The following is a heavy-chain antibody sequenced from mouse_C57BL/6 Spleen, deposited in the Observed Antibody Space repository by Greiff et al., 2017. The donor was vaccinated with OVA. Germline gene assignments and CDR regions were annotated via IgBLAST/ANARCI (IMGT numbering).Heavy chain of an antibody. V-gene: IGHV6-6*01. CDR3: TRRYDYDGYYFDY. CDR2: IRNKANNHAT. J-gene: IGHJ2*01. Sequence: EVKLVESGGGLVQPGGSMKLSCAASGFTFSDAWMDWVRQSPEKGLEWVAEIRNKANNHATYYAESVKGRFTISRDDSKSSVYLQMNSLRAEDTGIYYCTRRYDYDGYYFDYWGQGTTLTVSS. CDR1: GFTFSDAW. D-gene: IGHD2-4*01.